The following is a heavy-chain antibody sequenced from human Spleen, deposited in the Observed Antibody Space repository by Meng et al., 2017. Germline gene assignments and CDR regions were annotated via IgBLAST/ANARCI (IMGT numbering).Heavy chain of an antibody. J-gene: IGHJ1*01. Sequence: SETLSLTCAVYGGSFSGYYWSWIRQPPGKGLEWIGEINHSGSTNYNPSLNSRVTISADTSRNHFSLQLSSVTAADTAVYYCARGSPVGLGLDFERWGRGTLVTVSS. CDR1: GGSFSGYY. D-gene: IGHD3-16*01. V-gene: IGHV4-34*01. CDR2: INHSGST. CDR3: ARGSPVGLGLDFER.